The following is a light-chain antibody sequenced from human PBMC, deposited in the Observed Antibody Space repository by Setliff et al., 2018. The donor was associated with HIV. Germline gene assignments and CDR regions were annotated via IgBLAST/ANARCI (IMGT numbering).Light chain of an antibody. J-gene: IGLJ1*01. V-gene: IGLV2-14*01. CDR3: YSYVTTSTYV. CDR2: EVS. CDR1: SSDVGGFNY. Sequence: QSALAQPASVSGSPGQSITISCTGTSSDVGGFNYVSWYQHHPGKAPKLMIYEVSNRPSGVSNRFSGSKSGNTASLTISGLQAEDEADYYCYSYVTTSTYVFGTGTKVTV.